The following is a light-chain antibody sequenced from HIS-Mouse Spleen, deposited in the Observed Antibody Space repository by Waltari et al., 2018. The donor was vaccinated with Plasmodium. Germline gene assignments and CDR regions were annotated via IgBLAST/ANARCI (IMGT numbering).Light chain of an antibody. V-gene: IGKV3-15*01. CDR3: QQYNNWSFT. CDR1: PCVSSN. J-gene: IGKJ3*01. CDR2: GAS. Sequence: EIVMTQSPAPLSVSPGERATLSCRASPCVSSNLAWYQQKPGQAPRLLIYGASTRATGIPARFSGSGSGTEFTLTISSLQSEDFAVYYCQQYNNWSFTFGPGTKVDIK.